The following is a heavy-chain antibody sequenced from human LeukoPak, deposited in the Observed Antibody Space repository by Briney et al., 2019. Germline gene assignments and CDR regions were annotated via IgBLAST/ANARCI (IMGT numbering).Heavy chain of an antibody. D-gene: IGHD4-17*01. CDR1: GGSISSYY. CDR2: IYYSGST. CDR3: AAAYDYGDYVNWFDP. V-gene: IGHV4-59*01. J-gene: IGHJ5*02. Sequence: SETLSLTCTVSGGSISSYYWSWIRQPPGKGLEGIGYIYYSGSTNYNPSLKSRVTISVDTSKNQFSLKLSSVTAADTAVYYCAAAYDYGDYVNWFDPWGQGTLVTVSS.